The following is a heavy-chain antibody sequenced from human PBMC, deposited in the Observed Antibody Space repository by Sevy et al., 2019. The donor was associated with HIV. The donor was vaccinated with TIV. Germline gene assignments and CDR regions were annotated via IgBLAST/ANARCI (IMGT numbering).Heavy chain of an antibody. Sequence: GGSLRLSCAASGFTLSSYEMNWVRQAPGKGLEWVSYISNSGTAIYYSDSVKGRFTISRDNARNSLFLQMNSLRAEDTAVYYCARDLPPSATTVAHFDCWGQGTLVTVSS. CDR2: ISNSGTAI. CDR1: GFTLSSYE. D-gene: IGHD4-17*01. J-gene: IGHJ4*02. CDR3: ARDLPPSATTVAHFDC. V-gene: IGHV3-48*03.